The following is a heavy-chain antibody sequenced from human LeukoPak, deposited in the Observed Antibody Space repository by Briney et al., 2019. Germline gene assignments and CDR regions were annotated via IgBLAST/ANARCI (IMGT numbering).Heavy chain of an antibody. Sequence: PSETLSLTCSVSGGSISSSTYYWGWIRQPPGKGLEWIGSIYYSGSTYYNPSLKSRVTISVDTSKNQSSLNLSSATAADTAVYYCARSKGYSGYAYYFDYWGQGTLVTVSS. D-gene: IGHD5-12*01. CDR2: IYYSGST. CDR1: GGSISSSTYY. V-gene: IGHV4-39*07. CDR3: ARSKGYSGYAYYFDY. J-gene: IGHJ4*02.